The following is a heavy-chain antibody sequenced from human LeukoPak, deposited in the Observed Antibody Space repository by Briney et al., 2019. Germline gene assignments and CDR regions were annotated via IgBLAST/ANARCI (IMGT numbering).Heavy chain of an antibody. J-gene: IGHJ4*02. Sequence: PGGSLRLSCSASGFTFSTYVMSWVRQAPGKGLEWVSSITGSGDSTYYADSVKGRLTISRDNSENTLYLQVNSLRAEDTAIYYCAKDRRTIAATGTFFWGQGTLVTVSS. D-gene: IGHD6-13*01. CDR3: AKDRRTIAATGTFF. V-gene: IGHV3-23*01. CDR1: GFTFSTYV. CDR2: ITGSGDST.